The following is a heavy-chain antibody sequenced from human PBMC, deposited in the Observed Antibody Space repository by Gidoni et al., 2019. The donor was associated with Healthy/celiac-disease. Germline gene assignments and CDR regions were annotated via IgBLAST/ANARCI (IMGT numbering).Heavy chain of an antibody. D-gene: IGHD3-10*01. CDR3: ARVRGMVRGVIFGNWFDP. Sequence: EVQLVQSGAEVKKPGESLKISCKGSGYSFTSYWVGWVRQMPGKGLEWMGIIYPGDSDTRSRPSFQGPVTISADKSISTAYLQWSSLKSSDTAMYYCARVRGMVRGVIFGNWFDPCGQGTLVTVSS. J-gene: IGHJ5*02. CDR2: IYPGDSDT. CDR1: GYSFTSYW. V-gene: IGHV5-51*01.